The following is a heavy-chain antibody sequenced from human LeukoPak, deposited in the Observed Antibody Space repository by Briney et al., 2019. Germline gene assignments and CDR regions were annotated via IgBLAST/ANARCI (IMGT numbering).Heavy chain of an antibody. Sequence: GGSLRLSCAASGFTFDGYAMHWVRQAPGKGLEWVSGISWNSGSIGYADSVKGRFTISRDNAKNSLYLQMNSLRAEDTALYYCAKDRGSGSYYSGYFDYWGQGTLVTVSS. CDR1: GFTFDGYA. D-gene: IGHD3-10*01. CDR3: AKDRGSGSYYSGYFDY. J-gene: IGHJ4*02. V-gene: IGHV3-9*01. CDR2: ISWNSGSI.